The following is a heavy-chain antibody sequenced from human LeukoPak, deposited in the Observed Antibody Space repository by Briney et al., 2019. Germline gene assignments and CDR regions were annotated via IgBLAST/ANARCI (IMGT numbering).Heavy chain of an antibody. V-gene: IGHV4-59*08. J-gene: IGHJ5*02. D-gene: IGHD6-19*01. CDR2: IYYSGST. CDR1: GGSISGYY. Sequence: SETLSLTCTVSGGSISGYYWSWIRQPPGKGLEWIGYIYYSGSTNYNPSLKSRVTISVDTSKNQFSLKLSSVTAADTAVYYCARLSYRSGWVLFDPWGQGTLVTVSS. CDR3: ARLSYRSGWVLFDP.